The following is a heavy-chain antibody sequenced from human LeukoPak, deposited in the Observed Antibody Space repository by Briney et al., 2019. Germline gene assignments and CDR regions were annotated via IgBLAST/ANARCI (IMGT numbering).Heavy chain of an antibody. CDR1: GYTFTGYY. J-gene: IGHJ4*02. V-gene: IGHV1-2*02. CDR2: IKPSSGAT. CDR3: ASCYYDSSGYYYFDY. Sequence: ASVKVSRKASGYTFTGYYMHWVRQAPGQGLKWMGWIKPSSGATNYAQKFRGRVTMTRDTSNRTSYMELSRLRSDDTALYYCASCYYDSSGYYYFDYWGQGTLVTVSS. D-gene: IGHD3-22*01.